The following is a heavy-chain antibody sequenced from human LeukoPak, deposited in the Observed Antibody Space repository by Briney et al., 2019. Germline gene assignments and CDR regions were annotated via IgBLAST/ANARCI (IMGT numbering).Heavy chain of an antibody. V-gene: IGHV4-4*02. CDR2: IYHSGST. CDR3: ARSSVLLWFGELLHNWFDP. J-gene: IGHJ5*02. Sequence: SGTLSLTCAVSGGSISSSNWWSWVRQPPGKGLEWIGEIYHSGSTNYNPSLKSRVTISVDKSKNQFSLKLSSVTAADTAVYYCARSSVLLWFGELLHNWFDPWGQGTLVTVSS. CDR1: GGSISSSNW. D-gene: IGHD3-10*01.